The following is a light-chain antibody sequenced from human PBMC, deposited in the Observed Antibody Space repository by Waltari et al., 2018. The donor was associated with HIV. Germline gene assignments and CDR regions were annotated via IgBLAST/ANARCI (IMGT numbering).Light chain of an antibody. V-gene: IGLV2-14*03. Sequence: QSALTQPASVSGSPGQSITISCTGTSSDVGGYNYVSWYQQHPGKAPKLMIYDVSNRPSGVSNRFSGSKSGNTASLTISWLQAEDEADYYCSSYRSSSTWVFGGGTKLTVL. CDR1: SSDVGGYNY. CDR2: DVS. J-gene: IGLJ3*02. CDR3: SSYRSSSTWV.